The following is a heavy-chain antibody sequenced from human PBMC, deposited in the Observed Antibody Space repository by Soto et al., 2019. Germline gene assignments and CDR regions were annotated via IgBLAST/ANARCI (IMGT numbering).Heavy chain of an antibody. D-gene: IGHD3-16*02. CDR2: ISESGHHT. CDR3: TKSDGCGGGACYTGTYYYFDV. CDR1: GFPSSTYA. V-gene: IGHV3-23*01. Sequence: VGSLRLSCAASGFPSSTYALNWVRQAPGKGPEWVSTISESGHHTHYADSVKGRFTISRDKSKNTLSLQMNSLRVDDTAIYYCTKSDGCGGGACYTGTYYYFDVWGRGTLVTVSS. J-gene: IGHJ2*01.